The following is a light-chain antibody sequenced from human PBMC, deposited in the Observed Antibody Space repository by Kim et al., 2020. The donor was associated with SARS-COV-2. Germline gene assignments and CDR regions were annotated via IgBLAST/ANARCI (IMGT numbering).Light chain of an antibody. Sequence: SLGQTVRIKCQGGSLRSFYATLYTQNPGQAPIVVIYGKANRPSGVPDRFSGSSSGNTAYLTITGTQAGDEADYYCNSRDSNDYVVFGGGTKVTVL. J-gene: IGLJ2*01. CDR2: GKA. V-gene: IGLV3-19*01. CDR1: SLRSFY. CDR3: NSRDSNDYVV.